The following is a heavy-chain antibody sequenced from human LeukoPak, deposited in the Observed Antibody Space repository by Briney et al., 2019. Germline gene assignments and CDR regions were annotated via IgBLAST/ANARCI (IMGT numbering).Heavy chain of an antibody. CDR1: GYIFTSYW. D-gene: IGHD6-19*01. CDR3: ARHPDGYSSGWYIDY. V-gene: IGHV5-51*01. CDR2: IYPGDSDT. J-gene: IGHJ4*02. Sequence: KHGESLKISCKGSGYIFTSYWIGWVRHMPGKGLEWMGIIYPGDSDTRYSPSFQGQVTISADKSISTAYLQWSSLKASDTAMYYCARHPDGYSSGWYIDYWGQGTLVTVSS.